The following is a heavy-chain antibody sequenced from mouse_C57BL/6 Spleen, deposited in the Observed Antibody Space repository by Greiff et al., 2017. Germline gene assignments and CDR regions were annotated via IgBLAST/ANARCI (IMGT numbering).Heavy chain of an antibody. D-gene: IGHD1-1*01. CDR1: GYTFTSYW. Sequence: QVQLQQPGAELVMPGASVKLSCKASGYTFTSYWMHWVKQRPGQGLEWIGEIDPSDSYTNYNQKFKGKSTLTVDKSSSTAYMQLSSLTSEDSAVYYCARGIYYGRDFDYWGQGTTLTVSS. CDR3: ARGIYYGRDFDY. V-gene: IGHV1-69*01. CDR2: IDPSDSYT. J-gene: IGHJ2*01.